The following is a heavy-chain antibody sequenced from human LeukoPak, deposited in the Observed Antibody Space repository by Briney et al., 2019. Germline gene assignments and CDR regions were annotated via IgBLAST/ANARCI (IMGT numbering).Heavy chain of an antibody. J-gene: IGHJ4*02. D-gene: IGHD3-3*01. Sequence: GGSLRLSCAASGFTFSSYAMHWVRQAPGKGLEWVAVISYDGSNKYYADSVKGRFTISRDNSKNTLYLQMNSLRAEDTAVYYCAKAGVDFWSGYPPYYFDYWGQGTLVTVSS. CDR3: AKAGVDFWSGYPPYYFDY. CDR1: GFTFSSYA. CDR2: ISYDGSNK. V-gene: IGHV3-30-3*01.